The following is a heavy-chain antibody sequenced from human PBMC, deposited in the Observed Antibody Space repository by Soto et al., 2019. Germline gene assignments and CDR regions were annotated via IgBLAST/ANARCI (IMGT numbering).Heavy chain of an antibody. J-gene: IGHJ5*02. V-gene: IGHV3-23*01. Sequence: GGSLRLSCVASGFTFSTYTMSWVRQAPGKGLEWVSVISGSGGSPSYADSVQGRFSISRDNPKNTLYLQMNSLRGEDTAMYYCARRVCSGGSCYENWFDPWGQGTLVTVSS. CDR2: ISGSGGSP. D-gene: IGHD2-15*01. CDR1: GFTFSTYT. CDR3: ARRVCSGGSCYENWFDP.